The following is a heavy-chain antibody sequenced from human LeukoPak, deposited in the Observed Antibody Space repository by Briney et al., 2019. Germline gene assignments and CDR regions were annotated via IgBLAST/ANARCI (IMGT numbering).Heavy chain of an antibody. V-gene: IGHV1-69*13. CDR1: GGTFSSYA. J-gene: IGHJ4*02. CDR2: IIPIFGTA. D-gene: IGHD3-3*01. Sequence: SVKVSCKASGGTFSSYAISWVRQAPGQGLEWMGGIIPIFGTANYAQKLQGRVTITADESTSTAYMQLSSLRSEDTAVYYCARDLGDDFFDYWGQGTLVTVSS. CDR3: ARDLGDDFFDY.